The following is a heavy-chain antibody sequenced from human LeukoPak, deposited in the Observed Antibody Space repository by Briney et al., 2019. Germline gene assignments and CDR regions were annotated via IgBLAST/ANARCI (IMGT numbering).Heavy chain of an antibody. D-gene: IGHD3-22*01. CDR3: ARVHVYDSPSGAFDI. V-gene: IGHV1-2*04. CDR1: GYTFTGYY. CDR2: INPNSGGT. Sequence: GASVKVSCKASGYTFTGYYMHWVRQAPGQGLEWMGWINPNSGGTNYAQKFQGWVTMTRDTSISTAYMELSRLRSDDTAVYYCARVHVYDSPSGAFDIWGQGTMVTVSS. J-gene: IGHJ3*02.